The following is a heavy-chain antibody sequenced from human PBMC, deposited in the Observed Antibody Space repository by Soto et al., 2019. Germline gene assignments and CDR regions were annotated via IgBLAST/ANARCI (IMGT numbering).Heavy chain of an antibody. D-gene: IGHD3-10*01. CDR2: ISGSGCST. V-gene: IGHV3-23*01. CDR3: AKDRPKVFGITMVRGVISPPTEYFQR. Sequence: PGGSLRLSCAASGFPFSSYARSWVRQAPGKGLEWVSAISGSGCSTYYADSVKGRFTISRDNSKNTLYLQMNRLRAEDTAVYYCAKDRPKVFGITMVRGVISPPTEYFQRWGQGTLVTVSS. J-gene: IGHJ1*01. CDR1: GFPFSSYA.